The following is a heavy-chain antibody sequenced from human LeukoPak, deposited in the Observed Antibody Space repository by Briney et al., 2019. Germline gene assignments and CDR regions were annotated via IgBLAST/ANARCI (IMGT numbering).Heavy chain of an antibody. CDR2: IYYSGST. D-gene: IGHD3-9*01. CDR1: GASISSSTYY. CDR3: ARLLLTGYPHGAFDI. Sequence: SETLSLTCTVSGASISSSTYYWGWIRQPPGKGLEWIGSIYYSGSTYYNPSLKSRVTISVDTSKNQFSLKLSSVTAADTAVYYCARLLLTGYPHGAFDIWGQGTMVTVSS. V-gene: IGHV4-39*01. J-gene: IGHJ3*02.